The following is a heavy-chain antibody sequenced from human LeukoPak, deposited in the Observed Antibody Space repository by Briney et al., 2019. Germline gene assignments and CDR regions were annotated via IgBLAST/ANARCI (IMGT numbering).Heavy chain of an antibody. CDR3: ARQPDY. D-gene: IGHD1-14*01. V-gene: IGHV3-74*01. J-gene: IGHJ4*02. CDR1: GFTFSRNW. Sequence: GGSLRLSCEVSGFTFSRNWMHWVRQAPGKGLVWVSRISDDGSRTGYADSVKGRVTISRDNAKNTVYLQMNSLRAEDTAVYYCARQPDYWGQGTLVTVSS. CDR2: ISDDGSRT.